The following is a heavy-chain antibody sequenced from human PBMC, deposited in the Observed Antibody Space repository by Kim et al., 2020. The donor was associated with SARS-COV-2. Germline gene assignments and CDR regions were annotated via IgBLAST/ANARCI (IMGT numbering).Heavy chain of an antibody. J-gene: IGHJ4*02. Sequence: QKFQGRVTMTRDTSTSTVYMELSSLRSEDTAVYYCASGLVVAARDYYFDYWGQGTLVTVSS. V-gene: IGHV1-46*01. D-gene: IGHD2-15*01. CDR3: ASGLVVAARDYYFDY.